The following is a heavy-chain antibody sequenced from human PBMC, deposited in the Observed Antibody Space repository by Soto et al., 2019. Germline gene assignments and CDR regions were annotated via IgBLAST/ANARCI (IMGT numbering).Heavy chain of an antibody. V-gene: IGHV1-18*01. D-gene: IGHD3-10*01. CDR3: ARDQSFDRSYYYGIDV. Sequence: ASVKVSCKSSGYPFTHYGITWVRKAPGQGLEWMGWISPFNGNTNYGQTLQGRVTLTTDTSTSTVYMELRSLRSDGTAVYYCARDQSFDRSYYYGIDVWGQGTTVTVSS. CDR2: ISPFNGNT. J-gene: IGHJ6*02. CDR1: GYPFTHYG.